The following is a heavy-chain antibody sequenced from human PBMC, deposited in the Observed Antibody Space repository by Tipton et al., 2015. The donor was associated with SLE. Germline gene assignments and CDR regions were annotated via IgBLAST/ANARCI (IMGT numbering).Heavy chain of an antibody. CDR3: AREPRAAGAFDI. J-gene: IGHJ3*02. V-gene: IGHV4-31*03. Sequence: TLSLTCTVSGGSIRSGGYYWSWIRQHPGKGLEWIGYIYYSGSTYYNPSLKSRVTISVDTSKNQFSLKLSSVTAADTAVYYCAREPRAAGAFDIWGQGTMVTVSS. CDR2: IYYSGST. D-gene: IGHD6-13*01. CDR1: GGSIRSGGYY.